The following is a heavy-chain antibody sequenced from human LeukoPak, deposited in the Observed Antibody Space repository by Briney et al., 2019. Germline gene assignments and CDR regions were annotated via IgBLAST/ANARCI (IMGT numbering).Heavy chain of an antibody. CDR3: ARVYCTNGVCFRAQADY. V-gene: IGHV1-2*02. J-gene: IGHJ4*02. Sequence: ASVKVSCKASGYTFTGYYMHWVRQAPGQGLEWMGWINPNSGGTNYAQKFQGRVTMTRDTSISTAYMELSRLRSDDPAVYYCARVYCTNGVCFRAQADYWGQGTLVTVSS. CDR2: INPNSGGT. CDR1: GYTFTGYY. D-gene: IGHD2-8*01.